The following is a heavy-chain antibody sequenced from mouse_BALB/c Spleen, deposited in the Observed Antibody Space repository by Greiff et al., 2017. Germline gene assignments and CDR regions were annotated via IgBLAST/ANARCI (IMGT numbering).Heavy chain of an antibody. V-gene: IGHV5-12-1*01. Sequence: EVKVVESGGGLVKPGGSLKLSCAASGFAFSSYDMSWVRQTPEKRLEWVAYISSGGGSTYYPDTVKGRFTISRDNAKNTLYLQMSSLKSEDTAMYYCARYGNYAAMDYWGQGTSVTVSS. CDR3: ARYGNYAAMDY. J-gene: IGHJ4*01. CDR2: ISSGGGST. CDR1: GFAFSSYD. D-gene: IGHD2-10*02.